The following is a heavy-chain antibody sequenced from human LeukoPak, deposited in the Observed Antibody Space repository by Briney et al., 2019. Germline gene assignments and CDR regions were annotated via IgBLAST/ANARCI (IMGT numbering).Heavy chain of an antibody. CDR2: ISAYNGNT. Sequence: ASVKVSCKASGGTFSSYAISWVRQAPGQGLEWMGWISAYNGNTNYAQKLQGRVTMTTDTSTSTAYMELRSLRSDDTAVYYCARKAARYGYYFDYWGQGTLVTVSS. D-gene: IGHD6-6*01. CDR3: ARKAARYGYYFDY. J-gene: IGHJ4*02. CDR1: GGTFSSYA. V-gene: IGHV1-18*01.